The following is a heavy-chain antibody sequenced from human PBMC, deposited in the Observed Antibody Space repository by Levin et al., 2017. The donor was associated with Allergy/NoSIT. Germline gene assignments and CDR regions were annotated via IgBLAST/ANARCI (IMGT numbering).Heavy chain of an antibody. J-gene: IGHJ6*02. CDR1: GFTFSDHY. V-gene: IGHV3-11*01. Sequence: GESLKISCAASGFTFSDHYMTWVRQAPGKGLEWIAYISRDSSNIHYAGSLKGRFTISRDNAKQSLYLQMNSLRAEDTAVYYCARQSVLGGVMDVWGQGTTVIVSS. CDR2: ISRDSSNI. CDR3: ARQSVLGGVMDV. D-gene: IGHD3-10*01.